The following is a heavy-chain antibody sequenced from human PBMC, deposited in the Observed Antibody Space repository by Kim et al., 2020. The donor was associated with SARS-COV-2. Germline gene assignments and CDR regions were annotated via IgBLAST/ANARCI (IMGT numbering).Heavy chain of an antibody. Sequence: ASVKVSCKASGYTFTSYYMHWVRQAPGQGLEWMGIINPSGGSTSYAQKFQGRVTMTRDTSTSTVYMELSSLRSEDTAVYYCARPYCSSTSCYPPHYYYYGMDVWGQGTTVTVSS. D-gene: IGHD2-2*01. CDR2: INPSGGST. CDR1: GYTFTSYY. V-gene: IGHV1-46*01. CDR3: ARPYCSSTSCYPPHYYYYGMDV. J-gene: IGHJ6*02.